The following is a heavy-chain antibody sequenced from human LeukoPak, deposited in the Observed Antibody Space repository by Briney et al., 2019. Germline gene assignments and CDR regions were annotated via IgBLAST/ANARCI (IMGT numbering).Heavy chain of an antibody. D-gene: IGHD4-11*01. J-gene: IGHJ5*02. V-gene: IGHV3-11*01. CDR1: GFTFSDYY. CDR3: ARVPTVIDNWFDP. Sequence: PGGSLRLSCAASGFTFSDYYMSWIRQAPGKGLEWVSYISSSGSTIYYADSVKGRFTISRDNAKNSLYLQMNSLRAEDTAVYYCARVPTVIDNWFDPWGQGTLVTVSS. CDR2: ISSSGSTI.